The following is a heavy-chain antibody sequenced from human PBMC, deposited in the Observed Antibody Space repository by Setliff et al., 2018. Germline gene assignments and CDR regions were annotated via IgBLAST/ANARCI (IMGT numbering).Heavy chain of an antibody. Sequence: SETLSLTCSVSGGSISPYYWIWIRQSPGKGLEWIGYIFYSGSARYNPSLESRVTMSVDTSKNQISLKLTSVAAADTAVYYCARQDRFYDRSVFVEYFQHWGQGALVTVSS. V-gene: IGHV4-59*08. D-gene: IGHD3-22*01. CDR3: ARQDRFYDRSVFVEYFQH. CDR2: IFYSGSA. J-gene: IGHJ1*01. CDR1: GGSISPYY.